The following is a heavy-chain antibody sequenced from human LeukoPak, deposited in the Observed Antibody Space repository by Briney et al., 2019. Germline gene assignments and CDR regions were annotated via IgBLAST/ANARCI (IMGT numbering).Heavy chain of an antibody. V-gene: IGHV3-7*03. CDR2: IKQDGSEK. D-gene: IGHD2-15*01. CDR1: GFTFSSYW. Sequence: GGSLRLSCAASGFTFSSYWMSWVRQAPGKGLEWVANIKQDGSEKYYVDSVKGRFTISRDNAKNSLYLQMNSLRAEDTAVYYCARDSRASGYYYYGMDLWGQGTTVTVSS. CDR3: ARDSRASGYYYYGMDL. J-gene: IGHJ6*02.